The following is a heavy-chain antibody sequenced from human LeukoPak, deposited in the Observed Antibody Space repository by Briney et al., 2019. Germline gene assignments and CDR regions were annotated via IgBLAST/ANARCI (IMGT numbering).Heavy chain of an antibody. Sequence: GGSLRLSCAASGFTFSSYSMNWVRQAPGKGLEWVSYISSSSSTIYYADSVKGRFTISRDSAKNPLYLQMNSLRAEDTAVYYCARFRTWGDKAFDYWGQGTLVTVSS. CDR3: ARFRTWGDKAFDY. D-gene: IGHD2-21*02. CDR1: GFTFSSYS. CDR2: ISSSSSTI. V-gene: IGHV3-48*01. J-gene: IGHJ4*02.